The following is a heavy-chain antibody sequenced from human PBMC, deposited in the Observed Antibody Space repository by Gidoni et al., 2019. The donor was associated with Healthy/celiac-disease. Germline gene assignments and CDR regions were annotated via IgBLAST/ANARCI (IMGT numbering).Heavy chain of an antibody. V-gene: IGHV4-39*01. Sequence: QLQLQESGPGLVKPSETRSLTCTVSGGSISSSSYYWGWFRQPPGKGLEWIGSIYYSGSTYYNPSLKSRVAISVDTSKNQFSLKLSSVTAADTAVYYCASGGGAFDIWGQGTMVTVSS. CDR2: IYYSGST. CDR1: GGSISSSSYY. CDR3: ASGGGAFDI. J-gene: IGHJ3*02. D-gene: IGHD3-10*01.